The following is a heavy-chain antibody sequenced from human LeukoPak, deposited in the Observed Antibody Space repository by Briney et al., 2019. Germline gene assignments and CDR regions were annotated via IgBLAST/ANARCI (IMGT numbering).Heavy chain of an antibody. J-gene: IGHJ4*02. CDR3: ARDLAYSRLDY. D-gene: IGHD5-18*01. Sequence: PGGSLRLSCAVSGLTFSSSWMDWVRQAPGKGLEWVASINPEGSEKYSADPVKGRFTISRDNAKNSLYLQMDSLRVEDTAFYYCARDLAYSRLDYWGQGMLVTVSS. V-gene: IGHV3-7*01. CDR1: GLTFSSSW. CDR2: INPEGSEK.